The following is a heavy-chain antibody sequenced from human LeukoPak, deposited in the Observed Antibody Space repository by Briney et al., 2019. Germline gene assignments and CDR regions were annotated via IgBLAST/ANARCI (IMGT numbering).Heavy chain of an antibody. CDR1: GFTFTNYA. V-gene: IGHV3-30-3*01. D-gene: IGHD6-13*01. J-gene: IGHJ4*02. CDR3: ARDPRTSSTSRNYFES. CDR2: ISVDGSNK. Sequence: GMSLRLSCAASGFTFTNYAMRWVRQAPGKGLEWVAVISVDGSNKFYAGSVRGRCTISRDNSKNTMSLQMDSLRGEDTAVYYCARDPRTSSTSRNYFESWGQGTLVTVSS.